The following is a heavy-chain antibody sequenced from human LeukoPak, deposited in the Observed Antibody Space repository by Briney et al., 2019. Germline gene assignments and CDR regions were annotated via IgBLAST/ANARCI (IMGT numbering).Heavy chain of an antibody. V-gene: IGHV3-23*01. D-gene: IGHD3-22*01. Sequence: GGSLRLSCVASGFTFSSYAMSWVRQTPEKGLEWVSGISGSGVSTSYADSVKGRFTISRDNSKKTLYLQMISLRGEDTAVYYCAKDRDSSAYHYDAFAIWGQGTMVTVSS. CDR1: GFTFSSYA. J-gene: IGHJ3*02. CDR2: ISGSGVST. CDR3: AKDRDSSAYHYDAFAI.